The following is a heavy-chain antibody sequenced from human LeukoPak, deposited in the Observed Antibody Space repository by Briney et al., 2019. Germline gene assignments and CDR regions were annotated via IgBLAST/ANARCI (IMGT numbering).Heavy chain of an antibody. Sequence: GGSLRLSCGASGFTFSSYAMSWVRQAPGKGLDGVSVISGSGSSTYYADSVKGRVTISRDNSKNTLYLQMNSLRAEDTAVYYCAKALLYDYYYYYGMDVWGQGTTVTVSS. CDR3: AKALLYDYYYYYGMDV. CDR2: ISGSGSST. CDR1: GFTFSSYA. J-gene: IGHJ6*02. D-gene: IGHD5/OR15-5a*01. V-gene: IGHV3-23*01.